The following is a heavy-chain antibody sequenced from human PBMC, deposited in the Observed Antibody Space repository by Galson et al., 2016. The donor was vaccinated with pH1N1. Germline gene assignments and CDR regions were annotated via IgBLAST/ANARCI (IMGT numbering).Heavy chain of an antibody. CDR3: AKDWGWQLDPSPFDY. Sequence: SVKVSCKASGGTFSSYTIGWVRQAPGQGLEWLGGINAIFGTANYAQKFQSRVTITADASTSTAYMELSSLRSEDTAIYYCAKDWGWQLDPSPFDYWGQGTLVTVSS. CDR2: INAIFGTA. CDR1: GGTFSSYT. V-gene: IGHV1-69*13. D-gene: IGHD4-23*01. J-gene: IGHJ4*02.